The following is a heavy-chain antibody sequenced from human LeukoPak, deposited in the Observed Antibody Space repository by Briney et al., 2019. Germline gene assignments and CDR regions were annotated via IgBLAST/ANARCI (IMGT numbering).Heavy chain of an antibody. J-gene: IGHJ4*02. Sequence: ASVKVSCKASGYTFTGSYMHWVRQAPGQGLEWMGWISVYNGNTNYAQKLQGRVTMTTDTSTSTAYMELRSLRSDDTAVYYCARELYYYDSSGYYYWGQGTLVTVSS. CDR1: GYTFTGSY. CDR2: ISVYNGNT. D-gene: IGHD3-22*01. V-gene: IGHV1-18*04. CDR3: ARELYYYDSSGYYY.